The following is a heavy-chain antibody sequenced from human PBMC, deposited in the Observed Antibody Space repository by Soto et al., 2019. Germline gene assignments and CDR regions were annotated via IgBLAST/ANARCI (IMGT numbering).Heavy chain of an antibody. CDR3: VRDGQCITYSCYGNWFAP. Sequence: EVQLVESGGGLVQPGGSLRLSCAASGFTFSTYWMHWIRQVPGKGLEWVSRINSDASNTYYADSVKGRFTISRDNAKNTLNLEMNRLRGEDTAAYSCVRDGQCITYSCYGNWFAPWGQGTLVTVSS. CDR2: INSDASNT. CDR1: GFTFSTYW. J-gene: IGHJ5*02. V-gene: IGHV3-74*01. D-gene: IGHD2-15*01.